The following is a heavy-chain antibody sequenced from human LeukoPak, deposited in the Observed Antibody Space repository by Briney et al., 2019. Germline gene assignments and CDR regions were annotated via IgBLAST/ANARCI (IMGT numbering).Heavy chain of an antibody. V-gene: IGHV3-33*01. CDR3: VRGGSGKFDP. J-gene: IGHJ5*02. D-gene: IGHD3-10*01. Sequence: GGSLRLSCAASGFTFRSYGMHWVRQASGKGLEWVAAIWYDGSNKYYADSVKGRSTISRDNSKNTVDLQMNSLRAEDTAVYYCVRGGSGKFDPWGQGTLVTVSS. CDR1: GFTFRSYG. CDR2: IWYDGSNK.